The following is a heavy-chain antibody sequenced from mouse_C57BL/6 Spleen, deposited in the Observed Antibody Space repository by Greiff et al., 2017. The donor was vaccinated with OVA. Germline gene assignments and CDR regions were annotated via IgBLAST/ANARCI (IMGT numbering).Heavy chain of an antibody. V-gene: IGHV5-16*01. J-gene: IGHJ2*01. CDR2: INYDGSST. CDR1: GFTFSDYY. CDR3: ARDPYYINYVVFDY. D-gene: IGHD2-5*01. Sequence: DVKLQESEGGLVQPGSSMKLSCTASGFTFSDYYMAWVRQVPEKGLEWVANINYDGSSTYYLDSLKSRFIISRDNAKNILYLQMSRLKSEDTATYYCARDPYYINYVVFDYWGQGTTLTVSS.